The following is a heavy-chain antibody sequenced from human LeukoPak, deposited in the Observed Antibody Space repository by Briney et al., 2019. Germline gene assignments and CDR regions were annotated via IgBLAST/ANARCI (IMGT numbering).Heavy chain of an antibody. Sequence: ASVNVSCKVSVYTFTSYGISWVRQAPGQGLEGMGWISAYNGNTNYAHKLQGRVTMTTDTYTSKAYMELRSLRSDDTAVYYCSRYCSGSSCYSSQFDYWGQGTLVTVSS. CDR1: VYTFTSYG. CDR2: ISAYNGNT. V-gene: IGHV1-18*01. J-gene: IGHJ4*02. CDR3: SRYCSGSSCYSSQFDY. D-gene: IGHD2-15*01.